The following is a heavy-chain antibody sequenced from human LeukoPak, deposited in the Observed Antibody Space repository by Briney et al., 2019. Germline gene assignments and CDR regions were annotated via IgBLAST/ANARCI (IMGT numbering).Heavy chain of an antibody. J-gene: IGHJ4*02. CDR3: ARERSGSYPPYYFEY. CDR2: IYYSGST. D-gene: IGHD1-26*01. V-gene: IGHV4-59*01. Sequence: SETLSLTCTVSGGSISSYYCAWTRQPPGKGLEWIGYIYYSGSTNYNPSLKSRVTISVDTSKNQFSLKLSSVTAADTAVYYCARERSGSYPPYYFEYWGQGALVTVSS. CDR1: GGSISSYY.